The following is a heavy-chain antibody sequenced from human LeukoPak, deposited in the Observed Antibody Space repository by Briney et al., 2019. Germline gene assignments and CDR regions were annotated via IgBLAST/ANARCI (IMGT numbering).Heavy chain of an antibody. CDR2: IWYDGSNK. D-gene: IGHD3-9*01. V-gene: IGHV3-33*01. CDR1: GFTFSSYG. CDR3: ARDGYDILTGYYEEDYYYGMDV. J-gene: IGHJ6*02. Sequence: GGSLRLSCAASGFTFSSYGMHWVRQAPGEGLEWWAVIWYDGSNKYYVDSVKGRFTISRENSKNTLYLQMNSLRAEDTAVYYCARDGYDILTGYYEEDYYYGMDVWGQGTTVTVSS.